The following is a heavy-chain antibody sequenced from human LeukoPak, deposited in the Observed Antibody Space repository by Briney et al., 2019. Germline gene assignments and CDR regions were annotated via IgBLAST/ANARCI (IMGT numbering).Heavy chain of an antibody. V-gene: IGHV1-18*01. Sequence: ASVKVFCKASGYTFTSYGFSWMRQAPGQGLEWMGWITSYNGNTKYAQKYQGRVTMTTDTSTSTAYMELRSLRSDDTAVYYCARGLGSYPEIPLDYWGQGTLVTVSS. CDR2: ITSYNGNT. CDR1: GYTFTSYG. J-gene: IGHJ4*02. CDR3: ARGLGSYPEIPLDY. D-gene: IGHD3-16*02.